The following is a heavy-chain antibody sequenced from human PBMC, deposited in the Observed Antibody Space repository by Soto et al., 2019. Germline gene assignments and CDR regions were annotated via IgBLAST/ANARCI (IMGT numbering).Heavy chain of an antibody. CDR1: GYFFTNYW. CDR2: IYTDDSDI. CDR3: ASRRGVGEYLGMDV. J-gene: IGHJ6*02. V-gene: IGHV5-51*01. D-gene: IGHD6-6*01. Sequence: GESLKISCKGSGYFFTNYWIAWVRQMPGKGLELMGIIYTDDSDIRYSPSFQGQVTILADKSIRTDNSITTSYLXWSSLKASETAIYYCASRRGVGEYLGMDVGGQGTTVTVCS.